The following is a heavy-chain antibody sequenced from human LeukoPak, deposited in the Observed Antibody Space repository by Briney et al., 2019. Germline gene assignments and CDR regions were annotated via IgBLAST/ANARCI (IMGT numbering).Heavy chain of an antibody. Sequence: GGSLRLSCAASGFTFSSYAVSWVRQAPGKGLEWVSSISSSGGSTYSADSVKGRFTISRDNSKNTLYLQINSLRAEDTALYYCAKDRSCTNDICHGDFDYWGQGTLVTVSS. CDR1: GFTFSSYA. J-gene: IGHJ4*02. CDR3: AKDRSCTNDICHGDFDY. D-gene: IGHD2-8*01. V-gene: IGHV3-23*01. CDR2: ISSSGGST.